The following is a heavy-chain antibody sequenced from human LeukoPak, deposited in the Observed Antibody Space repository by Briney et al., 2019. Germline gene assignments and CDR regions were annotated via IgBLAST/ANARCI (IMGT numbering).Heavy chain of an antibody. Sequence: PGRSLRLSCAASGLTVSSNYMSWVRQAPGKGLGWVSVIYSGGITYYTASVKGRFTISRDNSKNTLYLQMNSLRAEDTAVYYCARGYADTYSSSWYGRFDSWGQGTLVTVSS. CDR3: ARGYADTYSSSWYGRFDS. J-gene: IGHJ4*02. V-gene: IGHV3-53*01. CDR1: GLTVSSNY. CDR2: IYSGGIT. D-gene: IGHD6-13*01.